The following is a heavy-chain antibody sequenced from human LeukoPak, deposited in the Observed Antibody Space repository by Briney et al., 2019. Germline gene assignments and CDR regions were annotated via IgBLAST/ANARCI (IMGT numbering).Heavy chain of an antibody. D-gene: IGHD2-2*01. CDR2: FYISGVT. Sequence: KPSETLSLTCTVSGGSISSDYWSWIRQPAGKGLEWIGRFYISGVTYSNPSLKSRVTMSLDTSKNQFSLKLSSVTAADTAVYYCARARGQLLGKHFDYWGQGTLVTVSS. CDR1: GGSISSDY. V-gene: IGHV4-4*07. J-gene: IGHJ4*02. CDR3: ARARGQLLGKHFDY.